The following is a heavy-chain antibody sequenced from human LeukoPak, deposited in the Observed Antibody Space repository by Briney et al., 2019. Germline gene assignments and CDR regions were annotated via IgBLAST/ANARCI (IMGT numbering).Heavy chain of an antibody. V-gene: IGHV3-21*04. CDR3: ARDGELLGDY. J-gene: IGHJ4*02. D-gene: IGHD1-26*01. Sequence: PGGSLRLSCAASGFTFSSYSMNWVRQAPGKGLEWVSSISSSSSYIYYADSVKGRFTISRDNSKNTLYLQMNSLRAEDTAVYYCARDGELLGDYWGQGTLVTVSS. CDR1: GFTFSSYS. CDR2: ISSSSSYI.